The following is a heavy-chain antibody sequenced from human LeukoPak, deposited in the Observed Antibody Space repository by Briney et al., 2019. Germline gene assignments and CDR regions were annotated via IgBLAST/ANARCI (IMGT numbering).Heavy chain of an antibody. J-gene: IGHJ4*02. V-gene: IGHV3-33*01. CDR2: IWYDGSNK. D-gene: IGHD3-10*01. CDR3: ARYPGYYYGTDY. Sequence: PGGSLRLSCAASGFTFSSYGMHWVRQAPGKGLEWVAVIWYDGSNKYYADSVKGRFTISRDNSKNTLYPQMNSLRAEDTAVYYCARYPGYYYGTDYWGQGTLVTVSS. CDR1: GFTFSSYG.